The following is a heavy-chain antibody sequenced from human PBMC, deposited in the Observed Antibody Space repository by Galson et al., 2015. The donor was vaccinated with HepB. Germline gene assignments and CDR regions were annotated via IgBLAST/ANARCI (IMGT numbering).Heavy chain of an antibody. CDR2: IRQDGTEK. CDR3: ARVGQYYDGTRSDLVAFKGFDF. Sequence: SLRLSCAVSGFTFSANWMSWVRQAPGKGLEWVANIRQDGTEKYYVDSVKGRFTISRDNAKNSLFLQMNSLRAEDTAIYYCARVGQYYDGTRSDLVAFKGFDFWGQGTLVTVSS. CDR1: GFTFSANW. V-gene: IGHV3-7*01. J-gene: IGHJ4*02. D-gene: IGHD3-16*01.